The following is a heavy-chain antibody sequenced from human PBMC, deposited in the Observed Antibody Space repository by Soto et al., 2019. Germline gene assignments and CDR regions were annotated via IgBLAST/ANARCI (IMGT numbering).Heavy chain of an antibody. D-gene: IGHD3-3*01. J-gene: IGHJ6*02. CDR3: ARASYYYFWSGYWRYYYYGMDV. CDR2: ISAYNGNT. CDR1: GYTFTSYG. V-gene: IGHV1-18*04. Sequence: ASVKVSCKASGYTFTSYGISWVRQAPGQGLEWMGWISAYNGNTNYAQKLQGRVTMTTDTSTSTAYMELRSLRSDDTAVYYCARASYYYFWSGYWRYYYYGMDVWGQGTTVTVSS.